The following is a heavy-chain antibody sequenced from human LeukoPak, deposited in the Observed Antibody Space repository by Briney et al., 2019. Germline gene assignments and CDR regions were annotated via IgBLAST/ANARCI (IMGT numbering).Heavy chain of an antibody. Sequence: GGSLRLSCAASGFAFSSYSMNWVRLAPGKGLEGVSYISGSGGAMYYAASVKGRFTISRDNAKHSLYLQMNRLRAEDTAVYYCARGTGSNYTLGYWGQGTLVTVPS. CDR1: GFAFSSYS. D-gene: IGHD4-11*01. J-gene: IGHJ4*02. V-gene: IGHV3-48*01. CDR3: ARGTGSNYTLGY. CDR2: ISGSGGAM.